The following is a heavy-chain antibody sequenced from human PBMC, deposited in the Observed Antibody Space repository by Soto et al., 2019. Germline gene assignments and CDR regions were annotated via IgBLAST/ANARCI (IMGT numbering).Heavy chain of an antibody. CDR2: IYYSGST. V-gene: IGHV4-39*02. CDR1: GGSISSSSYY. J-gene: IGHJ6*02. Sequence: SETLSLTCTVSGGSISSSSYYWGWIRQPPGKGLEWIGSIYYSGSTYYNPSLKSRVTISVDTSKNQFSLKLSSVTAADTAVYYCAGEGIAVAGSKFGMDVWGQGTTVTGSS. CDR3: AGEGIAVAGSKFGMDV. D-gene: IGHD6-19*01.